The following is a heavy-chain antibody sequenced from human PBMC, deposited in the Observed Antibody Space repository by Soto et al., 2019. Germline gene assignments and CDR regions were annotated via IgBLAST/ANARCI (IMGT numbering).Heavy chain of an antibody. J-gene: IGHJ4*02. V-gene: IGHV3-48*02. CDR3: AREVRDTAVADFDY. D-gene: IGHD5-18*01. CDR2: ISSSISTM. CDR1: GFTLSSYS. Sequence: GXSLRLSCAASGFTLSSYSLNWFRQAPGKGLEWLSYISSSISTMHYADSVKGRFTISRDNAKNSLYLQINSLRDEDTAVYYCAREVRDTAVADFDYWGQGTLVTVSS.